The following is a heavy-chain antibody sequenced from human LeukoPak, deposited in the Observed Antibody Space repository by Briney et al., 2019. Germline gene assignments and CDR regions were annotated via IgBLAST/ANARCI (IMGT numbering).Heavy chain of an antibody. CDR2: ISYSGST. J-gene: IGHJ4*02. D-gene: IGHD2-15*01. V-gene: IGHV4-59*01. CDR1: GDSICGFN. Sequence: SETLSLTPTVSGDSICGFNWSWIRQPPGKGLEWRGYISYSGSTNYNPSLKSRVTISVDTSKNQFSLKLTSVTAADTAVYYCARGVVAAPQTFDYWGQGTLVTVSS. CDR3: ARGVVAAPQTFDY.